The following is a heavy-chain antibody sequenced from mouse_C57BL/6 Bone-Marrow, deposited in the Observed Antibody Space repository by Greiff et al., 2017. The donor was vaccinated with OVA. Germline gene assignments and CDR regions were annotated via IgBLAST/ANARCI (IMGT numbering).Heavy chain of an antibody. D-gene: IGHD1-1*01. CDR3: ARGGGSSLFAY. Sequence: QVQLQQPGAELVKPGASVKLSCKASGYTFTSYWMQWVKQRPGQGLEWIGEIDPSDSYTNYNQKFKGKATLTVDTSSSTAYMQLSSLTSEDSAVYYCARGGGSSLFAYWGQGTLVTVSA. CDR1: GYTFTSYW. CDR2: IDPSDSYT. V-gene: IGHV1-50*01. J-gene: IGHJ3*01.